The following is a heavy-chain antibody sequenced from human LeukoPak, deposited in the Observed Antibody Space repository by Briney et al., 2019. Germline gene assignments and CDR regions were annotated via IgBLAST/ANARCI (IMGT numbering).Heavy chain of an antibody. CDR1: GFTFSSYA. J-gene: IGHJ4*02. D-gene: IGHD4-17*01. Sequence: GGSLRLSCAASGFTFSSYAMSWARQAPGEGLEWVSAISGSGGSTYYADSVKGRFTISRDNSKNTLYLQMNSLGAEDTAVYYCAKLTTVTYDYWGQGTLVTVSS. CDR2: ISGSGGST. V-gene: IGHV3-23*01. CDR3: AKLTTVTYDY.